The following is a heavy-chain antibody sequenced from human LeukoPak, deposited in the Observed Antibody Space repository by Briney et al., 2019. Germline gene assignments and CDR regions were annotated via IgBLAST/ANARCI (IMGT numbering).Heavy chain of an antibody. J-gene: IGHJ3*02. V-gene: IGHV3-21*01. D-gene: IGHD6-6*01. CDR2: ISSGGTYK. Sequence: GGSLRLSCAASGFTLSDYTMNWVRQAPGKGLEWVSSISSGGTYKYYADSVKGRFTISRDNAQNSLYLQMNSLRAEDSSVYYCAREEYSSSSGAFDIWGQGTMVTVSS. CDR1: GFTLSDYT. CDR3: AREEYSSSSGAFDI.